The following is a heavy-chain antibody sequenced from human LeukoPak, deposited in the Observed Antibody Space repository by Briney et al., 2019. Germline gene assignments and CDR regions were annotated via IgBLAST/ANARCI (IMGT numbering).Heavy chain of an antibody. CDR1: GFTFSNYA. CDR3: VKGLRSSGYSHFDY. D-gene: IGHD3-22*01. Sequence: GGSLRLSCAAPGFTFSNYAMNWVGQAPGKGLEWVSALSGSGDSTYYADSVKGRFTISRDNSKNTLYLQINSLRVEATAVYYCVKGLRSSGYSHFDYWGQGTLVTVSS. V-gene: IGHV3-23*01. CDR2: LSGSGDST. J-gene: IGHJ4*02.